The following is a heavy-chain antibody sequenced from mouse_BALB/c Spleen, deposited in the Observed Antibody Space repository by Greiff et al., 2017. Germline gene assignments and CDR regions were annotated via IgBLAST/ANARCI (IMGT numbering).Heavy chain of an antibody. CDR1: GFTFSDFY. CDR2: SRNKANDYTT. D-gene: IGHD3-3*01. CDR3: ARDAPGDVYFDV. V-gene: IGHV7-1*02. Sequence: EVKLVESGGGLVQPGGSLRLSCATSGFTFSDFYMEWVRQPPGKRLEWITASRNKANDYTTEYSASVKGRFIVSRDTSQSILYLQMNALRAEDTAIYYCARDAPGDVYFDVWGAGTTVTVSS. J-gene: IGHJ1*01.